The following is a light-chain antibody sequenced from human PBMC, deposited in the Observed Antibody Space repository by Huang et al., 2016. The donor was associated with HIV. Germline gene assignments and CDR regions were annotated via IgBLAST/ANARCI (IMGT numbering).Light chain of an antibody. CDR3: QQYNNWPQT. CDR1: QSFSSN. Sequence: EIVMTQSPATLSVSPGERATLSGRASQSFSSNLAWYQQKPGQAPRLLIDGASTRATGIPARFSGIWSGTEFTLTISSLQSEDFAVYYCQQYNNWPQTFGQGTKVEIK. J-gene: IGKJ1*01. CDR2: GAS. V-gene: IGKV3-15*01.